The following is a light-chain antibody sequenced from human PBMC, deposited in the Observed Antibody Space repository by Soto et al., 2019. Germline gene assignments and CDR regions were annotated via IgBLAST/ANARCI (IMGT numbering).Light chain of an antibody. CDR3: QQYGSSPPYT. V-gene: IGKV3-20*01. CDR2: GAS. Sequence: EIVLTQSPDTLSLSPGERATLSCRASQSVSSGYLAWYQQKPGQAPRLLIYGASSRATGIPDRFSGSGSGTDFSLTISRLEPEDFAEYYCQQYGSSPPYTFGQGTKLEIK. J-gene: IGKJ2*01. CDR1: QSVSSGY.